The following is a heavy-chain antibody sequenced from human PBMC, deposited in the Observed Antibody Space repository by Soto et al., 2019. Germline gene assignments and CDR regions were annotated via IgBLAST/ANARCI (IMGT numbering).Heavy chain of an antibody. Sequence: GGSLRLSCAASGFTFSSYAMSWVRQAPGKGLEWVSAISGSGGSTYYADSVKGRFTISRDNSKNTLYLQMNSLRAEDTAVYYCAKGGNSNYEDYYYYMDVWGKGTTVTVSS. J-gene: IGHJ6*03. CDR2: ISGSGGST. D-gene: IGHD4-4*01. CDR3: AKGGNSNYEDYYYYMDV. V-gene: IGHV3-23*01. CDR1: GFTFSSYA.